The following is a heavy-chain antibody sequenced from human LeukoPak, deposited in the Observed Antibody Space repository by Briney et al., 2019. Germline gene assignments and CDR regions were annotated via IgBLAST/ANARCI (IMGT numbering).Heavy chain of an antibody. CDR2: ISWNGGTT. V-gene: IGHV3-20*04. Sequence: GGSLRLSCAASGFTFDDLAMSWVRQAPGKGLEWVSGISWNGGTTGYADSVKGRFTISRDNAKNSLYLQMNSLRAEDTAVYYCAKEAYYFYMEVWGKGTTVTISS. CDR1: GFTFDDLA. J-gene: IGHJ6*03. CDR3: AKEAYYFYMEV.